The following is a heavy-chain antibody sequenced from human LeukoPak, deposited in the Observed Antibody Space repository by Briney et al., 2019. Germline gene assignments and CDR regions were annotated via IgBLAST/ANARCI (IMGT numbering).Heavy chain of an antibody. Sequence: PSETLSLTCTVSGGSISSYYWSWIRQPPGKGLEWIGYIYYSGSTNYNPSLKSRVTISVDTSKNQFSLKLSSVTAADTAVYYCARPPYAWGQGTLVTVSS. CDR2: IYYSGST. CDR3: ARPPYA. D-gene: IGHD2-8*01. CDR1: GGSISSYY. J-gene: IGHJ4*02. V-gene: IGHV4-59*08.